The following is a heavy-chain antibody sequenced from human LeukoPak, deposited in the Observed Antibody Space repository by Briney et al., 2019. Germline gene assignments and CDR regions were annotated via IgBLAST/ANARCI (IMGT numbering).Heavy chain of an antibody. V-gene: IGHV3-21*01. CDR2: ISSSSSYI. D-gene: IGHD3-3*01. CDR3: ARDGPHYDFWGGSTNYFDY. J-gene: IGHJ4*02. CDR1: GFTFSNYS. Sequence: PGGSLRLSCAASGFTFSNYSMNWLRQAPGKGLEWVSSISSSSSYIYYADSVKGRFTISRDNAKNSLYLQMNSLRAEDTAVYYCARDGPHYDFWGGSTNYFDYWGQGTLVTVSS.